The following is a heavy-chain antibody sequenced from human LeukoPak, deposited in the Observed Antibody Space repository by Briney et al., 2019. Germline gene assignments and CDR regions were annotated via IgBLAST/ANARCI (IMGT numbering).Heavy chain of an antibody. J-gene: IGHJ6*03. CDR1: GYTFTSYD. CDR3: ARDIVATMGYYYYYMDV. D-gene: IGHD5-12*01. V-gene: IGHV1-8*03. Sequence: ASVKVSCEASGYTFTSYDINWVRQATGQGLEWMGWMNPNSGNTGYAQKFQGRVTITRNTSISTAYMELSSLRSEDTAVYYCARDIVATMGYYYYYMDVWGKGTTVTVSS. CDR2: MNPNSGNT.